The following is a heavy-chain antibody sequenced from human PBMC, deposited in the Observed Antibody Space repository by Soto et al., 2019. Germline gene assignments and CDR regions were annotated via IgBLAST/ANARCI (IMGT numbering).Heavy chain of an antibody. D-gene: IGHD2-2*01. V-gene: IGHV4-34*01. CDR1: GGSFSGYY. CDR3: ARGGSGVVVPAADHKNWFDP. CDR2: INHSGST. J-gene: IGHJ5*02. Sequence: PSETLSLTCAVYGGSFSGYYWSWIRQPPGKGLEWIGEINHSGSTNYNPSLKSRVTISVDTSKNQFSLKLSSVTAADTAVYYCARGGSGVVVPAADHKNWFDPWGQGTLVTVSS.